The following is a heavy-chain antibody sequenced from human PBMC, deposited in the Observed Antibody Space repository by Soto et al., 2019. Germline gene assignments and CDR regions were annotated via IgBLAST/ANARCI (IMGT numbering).Heavy chain of an antibody. J-gene: IGHJ5*02. V-gene: IGHV3-7*01. Sequence: PGGSLRLSCEASGFTFSSYWMSWVRQAPGQGLEWVANINQDGSEQYYVDSVKGRFTISRNNAKNSLYLQMNSLRAEDTAVYYCARGAYYDFWSGFQSWFDPWGQGTLVTVS. CDR3: ARGAYYDFWSGFQSWFDP. D-gene: IGHD3-3*01. CDR1: GFTFSSYW. CDR2: INQDGSEQ.